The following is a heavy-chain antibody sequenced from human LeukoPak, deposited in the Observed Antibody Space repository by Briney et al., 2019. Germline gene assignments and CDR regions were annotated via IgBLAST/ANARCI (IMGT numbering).Heavy chain of an antibody. V-gene: IGHV3-74*01. CDR1: GFAFSSSW. J-gene: IGHJ4*02. CDR2: INPEGAST. D-gene: IGHD6-19*01. Sequence: GGSLRLSCTASGFAFSSSWMFWVRQAPGKGLVWVSQINPEGASTTYGDPAKGRFTTSRDNAKNALYLQMNSLRVEDTAVYYCARGTPITAGIDFWGQGTLVTVSS. CDR3: ARGTPITAGIDF.